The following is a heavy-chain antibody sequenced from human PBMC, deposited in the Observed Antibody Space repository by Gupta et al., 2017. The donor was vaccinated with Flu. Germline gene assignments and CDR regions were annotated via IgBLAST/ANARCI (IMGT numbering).Heavy chain of an antibody. CDR2: IYYSGST. CDR3: ARDCNMKIVGATAWRVFDY. D-gene: IGHD1-26*01. V-gene: IGHV4-31*03. Sequence: QVQLQESGPGLVKPSQTLSLTCTVSGGSISSGGYYWSWIRQHPGKGLEWIGYIYYSGSTYYNPSLKSRVTISVDTSKNQFSLKLSSVTAADTAVYYCARDCNMKIVGATAWRVFDYWGQGTLVTVSS. J-gene: IGHJ4*02. CDR1: GGSISSGGYY.